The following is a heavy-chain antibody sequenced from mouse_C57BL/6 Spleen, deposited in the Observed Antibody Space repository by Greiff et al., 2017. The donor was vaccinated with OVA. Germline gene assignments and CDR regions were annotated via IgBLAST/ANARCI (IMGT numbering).Heavy chain of an antibody. J-gene: IGHJ4*01. CDR2: IYPYSGST. V-gene: IGHV1-64*01. D-gene: IGHD3-1*01. CDR1: GYPFTSYW. CDR3: ARSSADY. Sequence: KQPGAELVKPGASVKSFCKASGYPFTSYWIHWVKQRPGQGPEWIGMIYPYSGSTNYNEKFKSKATLTVDKSSSTAYMQLSSLTSEDSAVYYCARSSADYWGQGTSVTGSS.